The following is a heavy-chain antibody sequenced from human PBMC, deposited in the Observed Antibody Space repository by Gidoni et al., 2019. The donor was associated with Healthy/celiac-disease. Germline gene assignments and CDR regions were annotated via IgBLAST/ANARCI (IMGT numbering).Heavy chain of an antibody. D-gene: IGHD6-6*01. V-gene: IGHV3-30*02. Sequence: QVQLVASGGGVVQPGGSLRLSCAASGFTFSSDGMHWVLQAPGKGLEWVAFIRYDGSNKYYADSVKGRFTISRDNSKNTLYLQMNSLRAEDTAVYYCAKDAGWYLEYSSSRDPYYYGMDVWGQGTTVTVSS. CDR1: GFTFSSDG. J-gene: IGHJ6*02. CDR2: IRYDGSNK. CDR3: AKDAGWYLEYSSSRDPYYYGMDV.